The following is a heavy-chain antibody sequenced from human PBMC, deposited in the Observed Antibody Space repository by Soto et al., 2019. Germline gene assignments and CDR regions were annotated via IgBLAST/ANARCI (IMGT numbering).Heavy chain of an antibody. J-gene: IGHJ6*02. CDR3: ARWLITIWRGMDV. Sequence: QVQLVQSGAEVKKPGSSVQVSCKASGGTFSSYTISWVRQAPGQGLEWMGRIIPLLGIANHTQKFQGRVTITADKSRSTGYRAQSSLRSEGMAVYYFARWLITIWRGMDVWGQGTTVTV. CDR2: IIPLLGIA. V-gene: IGHV1-69*02. CDR1: GGTFSSYT. D-gene: IGHD3-3*01.